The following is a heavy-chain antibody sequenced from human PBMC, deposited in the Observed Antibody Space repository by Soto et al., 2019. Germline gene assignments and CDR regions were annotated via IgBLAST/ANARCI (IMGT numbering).Heavy chain of an antibody. CDR2: IYYSGST. J-gene: IGHJ4*02. CDR1: GGSISSYY. Sequence: SETLSLTCTVSGGSISSYYWSWIRQPPGKGLEWIGYIYYSGSTNYNPSLKSRVTISVDTSKSQFSLKLSSVTAADTAVYYCAGERDKYYFDYWGQGTLVTVSS. V-gene: IGHV4-59*01. CDR3: AGERDKYYFDY.